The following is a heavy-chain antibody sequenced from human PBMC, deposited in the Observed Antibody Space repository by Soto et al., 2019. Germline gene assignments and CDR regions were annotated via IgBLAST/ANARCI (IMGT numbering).Heavy chain of an antibody. V-gene: IGHV3-30*04. J-gene: IGHJ4*02. CDR2: ISYDGRNK. D-gene: IGHD3-3*01. CDR1: GFTFSSYA. CDR3: AREIERLLAY. Sequence: QVQLVESGGGVVQPGRSLRLSCAASGFTFSSYAMHWVRQAPVKGLEWVAVISYDGRNKYYADSVSGRFTISRDNSKNTLYLQMNSLRAEDTAVYYCAREIERLLAYWGQGTLVTVSA.